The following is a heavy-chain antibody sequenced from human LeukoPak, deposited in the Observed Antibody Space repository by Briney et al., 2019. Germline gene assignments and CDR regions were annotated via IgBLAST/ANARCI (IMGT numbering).Heavy chain of an antibody. V-gene: IGHV4-59*01. CDR1: GGSISSYY. CDR3: ARSDSSGSVCDY. J-gene: IGHJ4*02. Sequence: SETLSLTCTVSGGSISSYYWSWIRQPPGKGLEWIGYIYYSGSTNYNPSLKSRVTISVDTSKNQFSLKLSSVTAADTAVYYCARSDSSGSVCDYWGQGTLDTVSS. D-gene: IGHD3-22*01. CDR2: IYYSGST.